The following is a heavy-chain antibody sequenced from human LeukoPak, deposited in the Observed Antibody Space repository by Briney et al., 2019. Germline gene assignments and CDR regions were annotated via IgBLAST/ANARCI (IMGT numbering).Heavy chain of an antibody. CDR3: AREEGAPIAAAKI. V-gene: IGHV1-18*04. J-gene: IGHJ3*02. Sequence: GASVKVSCKASGYTFTTYTISWVRQAPGQGLEWMGWISPYNGNTNYAQKLQGRVTMTTDTSTSTAYMELRSLRSDDTAVYYCAREEGAPIAAAKIWGLGTMVTVSS. CDR1: GYTFTTYT. D-gene: IGHD6-13*01. CDR2: ISPYNGNT.